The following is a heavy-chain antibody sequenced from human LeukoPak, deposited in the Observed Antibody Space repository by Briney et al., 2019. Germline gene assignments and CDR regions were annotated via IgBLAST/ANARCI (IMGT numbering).Heavy chain of an antibody. D-gene: IGHD2-2*01. CDR2: INPNSGDT. CDR3: ARDYCSSTSCLFDY. J-gene: IGHJ4*02. Sequence: GASVKVSCKASDYTFTNYDIRWVRQAPGQGLEWMGRINPNSGDTNSAQNFQGRVTMTRDTSISTAYMELSRLRSDDTAVYYCARDYCSSTSCLFDYWGQGTLVTVSS. CDR1: DYTFTNYD. V-gene: IGHV1-2*06.